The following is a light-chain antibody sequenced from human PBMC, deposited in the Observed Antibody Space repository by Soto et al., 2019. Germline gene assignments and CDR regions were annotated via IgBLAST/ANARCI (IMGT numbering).Light chain of an antibody. CDR2: AAS. Sequence: DIQMTQSPSSLSASVGDRVTITCRASQGISTYLSWYQQKPGKAPEFLIYAASSLQTGVPSRFSGSGSGTDFTLTISSLQPEDFATYYCQQSYSTPITFGQGTRLEIK. CDR1: QGISTY. V-gene: IGKV1-39*01. CDR3: QQSYSTPIT. J-gene: IGKJ5*01.